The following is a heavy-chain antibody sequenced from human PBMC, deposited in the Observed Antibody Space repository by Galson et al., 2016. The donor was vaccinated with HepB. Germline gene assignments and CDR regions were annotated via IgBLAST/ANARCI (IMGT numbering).Heavy chain of an antibody. Sequence: SLRLSCAASGFTFRDYYMIWIRQAPGEGLEWVSTISSGGTTYYADSVKGRFTISRDNSKNTLFLQMNSLRAEDTAIYYCSKDMVTTWTAKYFQHWGRGTLVTVSS. J-gene: IGHJ1*01. D-gene: IGHD4-17*01. CDR3: SKDMVTTWTAKYFQH. CDR2: ISSGGTT. V-gene: IGHV3-23*01. CDR1: GFTFRDYY.